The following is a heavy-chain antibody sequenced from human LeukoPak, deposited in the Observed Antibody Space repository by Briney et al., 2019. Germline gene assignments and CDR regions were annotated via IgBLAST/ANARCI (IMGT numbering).Heavy chain of an antibody. CDR2: IIPIFGTA. V-gene: IGHV1-69*06. D-gene: IGHD3-22*01. CDR1: GGTFSSYA. Sequence: GASVKVSCKASGGTFSSYAISWVRQAPGQGLEWMGRIIPIFGTANYAQKFQGRVTITADKSTSTAHMELSSLRSEDTAVYYCARDGYYYDSSGYYYDWFDPWGQGTLVTVSS. CDR3: ARDGYYYDSSGYYYDWFDP. J-gene: IGHJ5*02.